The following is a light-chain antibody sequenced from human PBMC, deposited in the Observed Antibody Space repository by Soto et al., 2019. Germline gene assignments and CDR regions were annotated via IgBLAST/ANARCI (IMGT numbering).Light chain of an antibody. CDR1: SSDVGGYNY. V-gene: IGLV2-14*01. CDR2: EVT. Sequence: QSVLTQPASVSGSPGQSITISCTGTSSDVGGYNYVSWYQQHPGKAPKLMIYEVTNRPSGVSSRFSASKSGNTASLTISGLQAEDEADYYCSSYARTSTLVFGGGTKVNVL. J-gene: IGLJ2*01. CDR3: SSYARTSTLV.